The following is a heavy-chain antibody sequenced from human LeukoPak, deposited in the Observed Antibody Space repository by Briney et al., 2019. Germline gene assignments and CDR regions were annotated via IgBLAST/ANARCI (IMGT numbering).Heavy chain of an antibody. J-gene: IGHJ4*02. Sequence: GGSLRLSCAASGFTFSSYSMNWVRQAPGKGLEWVSSISSSSSYIYYADSVKGRFTISRDNAKNSLYLQMNSLRAEDTAVYYCARAPGYRGFLDYWGQGNLVTVSS. CDR2: ISSSSSYI. D-gene: IGHD5-18*01. V-gene: IGHV3-21*01. CDR3: ARAPGYRGFLDY. CDR1: GFTFSSYS.